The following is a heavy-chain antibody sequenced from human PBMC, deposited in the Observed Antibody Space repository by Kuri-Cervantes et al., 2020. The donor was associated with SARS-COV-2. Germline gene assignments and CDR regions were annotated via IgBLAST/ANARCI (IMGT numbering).Heavy chain of an antibody. CDR3: ARGGTWSPEYYFDY. CDR1: GYTFTSYA. J-gene: IGHJ4*02. CDR2: INAGNGNT. D-gene: IGHD3-16*01. V-gene: IGHV1-3*01. Sequence: ASVKVSCKASGYTFTSYAMHWVRQAPGQRLEWMGWINAGNGNTKYSQKFQGRVTITRDTSASTAYMELRSLRSDDTAVYYCARGGTWSPEYYFDYWGQGTLVTVSS.